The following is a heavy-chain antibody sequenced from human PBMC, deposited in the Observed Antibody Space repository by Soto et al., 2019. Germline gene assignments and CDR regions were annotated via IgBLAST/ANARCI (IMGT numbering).Heavy chain of an antibody. CDR1: GFTFTNYG. CDR3: AKPGMATIRGGMGEWYYFDY. Sequence: QVHVVDSGGGVVQPGRSLRLSCAASGFTFTNYGMHWVRQAPGKGLEWVAIVSSDGNKKYYADSVKGRFTISRDDSKNTLYLQMNSLRAEDTAVYYCAKPGMATIRGGMGEWYYFDYWGQGTLVTVSS. D-gene: IGHD5-12*01. V-gene: IGHV3-30*18. CDR2: VSSDGNKK. J-gene: IGHJ4*02.